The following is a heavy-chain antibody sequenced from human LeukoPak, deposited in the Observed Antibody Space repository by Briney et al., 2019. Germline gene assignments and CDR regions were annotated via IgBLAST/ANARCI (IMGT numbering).Heavy chain of an antibody. CDR2: VSGNNGHT. Sequence: VSVKVSCKASGYTFTNYSITWVRQAPGQGLEWMGWVSGNNGHTKYAQTLQGRVTMTTDTSTNTAYMELRSLRSDDTAVYYCARGHLLSLDYWGQGTLVTVSS. CDR1: GYTFTNYS. V-gene: IGHV1-18*04. J-gene: IGHJ4*02. CDR3: ARGHLLSLDY.